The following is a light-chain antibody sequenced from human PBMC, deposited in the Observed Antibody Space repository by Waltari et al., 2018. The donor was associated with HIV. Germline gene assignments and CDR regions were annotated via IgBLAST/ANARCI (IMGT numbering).Light chain of an antibody. Sequence: IVLTQSPDSLAVSLGGRATINCRSSHSLLYSPNNKNFLTWYQHKAGQPPRLLISWAFIRESGVPDRFTGSGSGTDFTLTINNLQAEDSAVYYCQQYYSSPQTFGQGTKVEIK. J-gene: IGKJ1*01. V-gene: IGKV4-1*01. CDR2: WAF. CDR3: QQYYSSPQT. CDR1: HSLLYSPNNKNF.